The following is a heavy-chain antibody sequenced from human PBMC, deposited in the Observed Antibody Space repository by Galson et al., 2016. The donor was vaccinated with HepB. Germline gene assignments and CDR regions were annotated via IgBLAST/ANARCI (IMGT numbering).Heavy chain of an antibody. D-gene: IGHD6-13*01. CDR2: IYSGGAT. V-gene: IGHV3-53*01. CDR3: ATSLAASSGTFDY. J-gene: IGHJ4*02. Sequence: SLRLSCAASGFSVSSSFMSWVRQAPRKGLEWVSLIYSGGATYYADSVKGRFTMSRDNSKNTLYLQMSNLRAEDTAVYYCATSLAASSGTFDYWGQGTLVTVSS. CDR1: GFSVSSSF.